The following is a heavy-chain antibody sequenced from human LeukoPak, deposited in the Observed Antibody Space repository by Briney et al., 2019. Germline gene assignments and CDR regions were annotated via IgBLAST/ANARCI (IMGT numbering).Heavy chain of an antibody. CDR3: ARDRGSYPNYYYYYMDV. Sequence: GGSLRLSCAASGFTFSRYWISWVRQAPGQGLGWVASINQDGSEKYYADSVKGRLTISRDNAKKALYLQMNSLRVEDTAVYYCARDRGSYPNYYYYYMDVWGKGTTVTVSS. V-gene: IGHV3-7*01. CDR1: GFTFSRYW. CDR2: INQDGSEK. D-gene: IGHD1-26*01. J-gene: IGHJ6*03.